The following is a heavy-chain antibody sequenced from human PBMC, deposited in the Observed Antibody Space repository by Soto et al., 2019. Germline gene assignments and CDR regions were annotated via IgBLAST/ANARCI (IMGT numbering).Heavy chain of an antibody. D-gene: IGHD6-6*01. CDR1: GFTFSTYS. CDR2: ITSSSSTI. V-gene: IGHV3-48*01. Sequence: GGSLRLSCAASGFTFSTYSMNWVRQAPGKGLEWIAYITSSSSTIFYADSVKGRFTISRDNAKNSLYLQMNSLRAEDTAVYYCARDRVAARPSSGMDVWGQGTTVTVSS. CDR3: ARDRVAARPSSGMDV. J-gene: IGHJ6*02.